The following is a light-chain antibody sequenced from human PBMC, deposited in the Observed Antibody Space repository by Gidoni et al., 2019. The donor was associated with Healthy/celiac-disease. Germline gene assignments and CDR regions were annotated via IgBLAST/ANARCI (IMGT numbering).Light chain of an antibody. J-gene: IGKJ4*01. CDR2: GAS. V-gene: IGKV3-20*01. Sequence: ELVLTHSPGTLSWSPGERATLACRASQGFCSSDLAWYQQKPGQAPRLLIYGASSRATGIPDRFSGSGYGTDFTLTISRLEPEDFAVYYCQQYGSSLFTFGGGTKVEIK. CDR3: QQYGSSLFT. CDR1: QGFCSSD.